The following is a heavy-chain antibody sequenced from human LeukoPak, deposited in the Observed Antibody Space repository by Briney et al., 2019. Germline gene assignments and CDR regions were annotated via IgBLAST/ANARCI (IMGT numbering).Heavy chain of an antibody. J-gene: IGHJ4*02. CDR2: INPNSGGT. CDR1: GYTFTGYY. V-gene: IGHV1-2*02. CDR3: ARDFFDRDSSGSGIAY. D-gene: IGHD3-22*01. Sequence: ASVRVSCKASGYTFTGYYMHWVRQAPGQGLEWMGWINPNSGGTNYAQKFQGRVTMTRDTSISTAYMELSRLRSDDTAVCYCARDFFDRDSSGSGIAYWGQGTLVTVSS.